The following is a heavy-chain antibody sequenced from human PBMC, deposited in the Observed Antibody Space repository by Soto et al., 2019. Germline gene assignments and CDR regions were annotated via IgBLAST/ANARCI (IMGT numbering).Heavy chain of an antibody. V-gene: IGHV1-2*02. CDR1: GYTFTGYY. Sequence: QVQLVQSGAEVKKSGASVKVSCKASGYTFTGYYIHWVRQAPGQGLEWMGEISPNSGGTKYAQKFQGRVIMPRDTSISTVYMELSNLSPDDTALYYCGRGRSGELVVFYWGQGTLVTVYS. CDR3: GRGRSGELVVFY. CDR2: ISPNSGGT. J-gene: IGHJ4*02. D-gene: IGHD1-7*01.